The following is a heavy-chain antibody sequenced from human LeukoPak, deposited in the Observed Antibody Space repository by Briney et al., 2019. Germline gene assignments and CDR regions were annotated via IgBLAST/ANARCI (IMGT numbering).Heavy chain of an antibody. V-gene: IGHV3-23*01. Sequence: GSLRLSCAASGFTFSSYAMSWVRQAPGKGLEWVSAISGSGGSTYYADSVKGRFTISRDNSKNTLYLQMNSLRAEDTAVYYCAACWSGYYTIDYWGQGTLVTVSS. CDR1: GFTFSSYA. CDR2: ISGSGGST. J-gene: IGHJ4*02. CDR3: AACWSGYYTIDY. D-gene: IGHD3-3*01.